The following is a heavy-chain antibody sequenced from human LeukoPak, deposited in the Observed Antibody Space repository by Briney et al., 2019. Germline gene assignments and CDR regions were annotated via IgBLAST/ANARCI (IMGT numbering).Heavy chain of an antibody. J-gene: IGHJ4*02. CDR1: GFTFSSYG. V-gene: IGHV3-30*18. Sequence: GGSLRLSCAASGFTFSSYGMHWVRQAPGKGLEWVAVISYDGSNKYYADSVKGRFTISRDNSKNTLYLQMNSLRAEDTAVYYCANSGGRTGDVGFDYWGQGTLVTVSS. CDR3: ANSGGRTGDVGFDY. D-gene: IGHD7-27*01. CDR2: ISYDGSNK.